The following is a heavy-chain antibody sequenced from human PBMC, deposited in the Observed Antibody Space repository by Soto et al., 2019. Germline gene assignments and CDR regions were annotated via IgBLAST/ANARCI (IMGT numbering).Heavy chain of an antibody. CDR3: ARDDQIVVVPTSLGAMGV. CDR2: IYHSGST. D-gene: IGHD2-2*01. J-gene: IGHJ6*01. V-gene: IGHV4-4*02. CDR1: RECINSNMW. Sequence: ERLALTRVLYRECINSNMWGGWVSQPPGMGLEWLGEIYHSGSTNDNPPLKSRVTISLDKSKNQFSLKLTSVTEADSAVYYCARDDQIVVVPTSLGAMGVWGGGTTVT.